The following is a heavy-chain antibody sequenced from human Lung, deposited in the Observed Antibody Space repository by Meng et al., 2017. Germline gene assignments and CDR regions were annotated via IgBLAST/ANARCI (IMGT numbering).Heavy chain of an antibody. J-gene: IGHJ4*02. CDR2: INHSGST. CDR1: GGSFSDYY. D-gene: IGHD4-11*01. Sequence: QVQLQQWGAGLLKPSETLSLTCVVSGGSFSDYYWSWIRQPPEKELEWIGEINHSGSTNYNPSLESRATISVDTSQNNLSLKLSSVTAADSAVYYCARGPTTMAHDFDYWGQGTLVTVSS. V-gene: IGHV4-34*01. CDR3: ARGPTTMAHDFDY.